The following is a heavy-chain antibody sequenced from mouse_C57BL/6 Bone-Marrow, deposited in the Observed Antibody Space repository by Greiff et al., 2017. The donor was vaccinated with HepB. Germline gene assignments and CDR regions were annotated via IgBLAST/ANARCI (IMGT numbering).Heavy chain of an antibody. CDR1: GYTFTSYW. J-gene: IGHJ1*03. CDR3: ARGSNWYFDV. Sequence: QVQLQQPGAELVRPGSSVKLSCKASGYTFTSYWMHWVKQRPIQGLEWIGNIDPSDSETHYNQKFKDKATLTVDKSSSTAYMQISSLTSEDSAVYYCARGSNWYFDVWGTGTTVTVSS. D-gene: IGHD1-3*01. V-gene: IGHV1-52*01. CDR2: IDPSDSET.